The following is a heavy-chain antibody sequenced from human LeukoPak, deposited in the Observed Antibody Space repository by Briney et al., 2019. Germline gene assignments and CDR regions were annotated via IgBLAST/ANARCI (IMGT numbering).Heavy chain of an antibody. Sequence: PSGRSLRLSCAASGFTFSSYGMHWVRQAPGKGLEWMAVISYDGSNKFYADSVKGRFTISRDNSKNTLFLQMNSLRAEDTAVYYCAKSALGEIDYYGMDVWGQGTTVSVS. V-gene: IGHV3-30*18. D-gene: IGHD3-16*01. CDR3: AKSALGEIDYYGMDV. CDR1: GFTFSSYG. CDR2: ISYDGSNK. J-gene: IGHJ6*02.